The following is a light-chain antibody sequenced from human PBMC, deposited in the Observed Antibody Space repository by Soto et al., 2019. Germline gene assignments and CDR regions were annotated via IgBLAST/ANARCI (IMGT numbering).Light chain of an antibody. CDR3: YSYAGGNTVDV. Sequence: QSALTQPPSASGSPGQSVTISCTGTASDVGRYDYVSWYQQHPGKAPKLMIYEVSKRPSGVPDRFSGSKSGNTASLTVSGLQAEDEADYYCYSYAGGNTVDVFGGGTKLTVL. CDR2: EVS. J-gene: IGLJ3*02. V-gene: IGLV2-8*01. CDR1: ASDVGRYDY.